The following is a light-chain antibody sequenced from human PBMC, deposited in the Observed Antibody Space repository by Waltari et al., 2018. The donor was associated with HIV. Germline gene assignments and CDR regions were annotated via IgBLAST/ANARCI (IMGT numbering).Light chain of an antibody. J-gene: IGLJ2*01. CDR3: QTWDSTTVV. Sequence: SFELTQPPSVSVSPGRTASITCSGDKLGDKYSCWYQQKPGQSPVLVIYEDTKRPSGIPERFSASNSGQTATLTISGTQAMDEADYYCQTWDSTTVVFGGGTKLTVL. V-gene: IGLV3-1*01. CDR1: KLGDKY. CDR2: EDT.